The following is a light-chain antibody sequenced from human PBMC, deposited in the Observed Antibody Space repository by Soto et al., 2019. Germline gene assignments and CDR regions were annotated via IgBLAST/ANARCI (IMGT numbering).Light chain of an antibody. V-gene: IGKV1-39*01. Sequence: DILMTQSPSSLSASIGDRVTITCRASQSVRTHLNWYHQKPGKAPELLIYAASSLQAGVHSRFSGSGSGTDFPLTISSLHPEDFGDYYCQQSYSPPRTFGQGTNLEIK. CDR1: QSVRTH. CDR3: QQSYSPPRT. J-gene: IGKJ2*01. CDR2: AAS.